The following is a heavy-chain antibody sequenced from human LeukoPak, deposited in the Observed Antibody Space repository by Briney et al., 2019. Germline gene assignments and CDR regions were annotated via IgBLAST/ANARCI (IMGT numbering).Heavy chain of an antibody. CDR1: GYSITSGYH. D-gene: IGHD3-22*01. CDR3: ARVYYYDTSAAAGGYYFDL. CDR2: IYHSGST. J-gene: IGHJ4*02. V-gene: IGHV4-38-2*02. Sequence: SETLSLTCSVSGYSITSGYHWGWIRQPPGKGLEWIGSIYHSGSTYYNPSLKSRVTISVDTSKNQFSLKLSSVTAADTAVYYCARVYYYDTSAAAGGYYFDLWGQGTLVTISS.